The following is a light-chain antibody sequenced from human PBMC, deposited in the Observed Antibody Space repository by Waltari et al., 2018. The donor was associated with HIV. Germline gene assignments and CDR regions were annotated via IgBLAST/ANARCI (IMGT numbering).Light chain of an antibody. Sequence: LVLTPSPATLSLSPGERASLPCRASHSLSSSYLAWFQQKPGQDPRILIDGASSRDTGIPERFSGTGSGTDFTLTVSRLEPEDFAVYFCQQYDSSPFTFGPGTKVDIK. J-gene: IGKJ3*01. CDR1: HSLSSSY. V-gene: IGKV3-20*01. CDR3: QQYDSSPFT. CDR2: GAS.